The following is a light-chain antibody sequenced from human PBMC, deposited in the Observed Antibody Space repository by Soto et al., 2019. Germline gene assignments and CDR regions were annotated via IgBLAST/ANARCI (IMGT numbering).Light chain of an antibody. CDR2: DVS. CDR1: SSDVGAYNY. CDR3: SSFTSSSTRV. J-gene: IGLJ1*01. V-gene: IGLV2-14*01. Sequence: SALTQSASVSGSPGRAITISCTGTSSDVGAYNYVSWYQQHPGKAPKLIIYDVSNRPAGVSNRFSGSKSGNTASLTISALQAEDEADYYCSSFTSSSTRVFGTGTKVTVL.